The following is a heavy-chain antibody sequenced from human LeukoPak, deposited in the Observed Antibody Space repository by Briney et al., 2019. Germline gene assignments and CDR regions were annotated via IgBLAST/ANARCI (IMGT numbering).Heavy chain of an antibody. CDR2: ISGNGGST. CDR3: VKHYYDASGYSD. J-gene: IGHJ4*02. V-gene: IGHV3-64D*06. Sequence: GGSLRLSCSASGFAFRTYAMHWVRQAPGKGPEYVSAISGNGGSTYYADSVKGRFTISIDNSKNTLYLQMSSLRAEDTAMYYCVKHYYDASGYSDWGQGTLVTVSS. CDR1: GFAFRTYA. D-gene: IGHD3-22*01.